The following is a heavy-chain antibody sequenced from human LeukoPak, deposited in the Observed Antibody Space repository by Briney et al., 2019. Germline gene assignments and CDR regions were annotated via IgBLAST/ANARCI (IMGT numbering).Heavy chain of an antibody. Sequence: PGGSLRLSCAASGFTFSSYAMHWVRQAPGKGLEYVSAISSNGGSTYYANSVKGRFTISRDNSKNTLYLQMGSLRAEDTAVYYCARGLGYCSGGSCSDNWFDPWGQGTLVTVSS. J-gene: IGHJ5*02. D-gene: IGHD2-15*01. CDR1: GFTFSSYA. CDR3: ARGLGYCSGGSCSDNWFDP. V-gene: IGHV3-64*01. CDR2: ISSNGGST.